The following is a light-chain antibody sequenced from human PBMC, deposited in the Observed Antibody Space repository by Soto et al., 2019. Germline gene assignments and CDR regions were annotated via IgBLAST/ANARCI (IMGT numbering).Light chain of an antibody. CDR1: NRDVGTHNY. CDR2: DVV. V-gene: IGLV2-8*01. Sequence: QSALTQPPSASGSPGQSVTISCTGTNRDVGTHNYVSWYQQYPGKAPKLLIYDVVKRPSGIPHRFSGSKSGNTASLTVSGLRADDEADYYCFSYAGGSTFVFGTGTKLTVL. J-gene: IGLJ1*01. CDR3: FSYAGGSTFV.